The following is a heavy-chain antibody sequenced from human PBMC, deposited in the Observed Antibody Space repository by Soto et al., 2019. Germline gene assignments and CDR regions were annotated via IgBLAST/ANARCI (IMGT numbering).Heavy chain of an antibody. CDR1: GFTFSYYW. Sequence: EVQLAESGGGLVRPGGSLRLSCAASGFTFSYYWMHWVRQAPGKGLVWVSRIHSDGSSTTYADFVKGRFIISRDNARNTVDWQMNSVRVEDTAVYYCARGDRGAFDLWGQGTVVTVSS. V-gene: IGHV3-74*01. CDR2: IHSDGSST. D-gene: IGHD1-26*01. J-gene: IGHJ3*01. CDR3: ARGDRGAFDL.